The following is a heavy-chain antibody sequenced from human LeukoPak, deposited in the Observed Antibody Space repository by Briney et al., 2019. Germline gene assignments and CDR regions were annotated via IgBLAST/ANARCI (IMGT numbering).Heavy chain of an antibody. CDR3: ARDLARYCSGGSCYGPDAFDI. V-gene: IGHV4-39*07. D-gene: IGHD2-15*01. CDR1: GGSISSSSYY. CDR2: IYYSGST. J-gene: IGHJ3*02. Sequence: SETLSLTCTVSGGSISSSSYYWGWIRQPPGKGLEWIGNIYYSGSTYYNPSLKSRVTISVDTSKNQFSLKLSSVTAADTAVYYCARDLARYCSGGSCYGPDAFDIWGQGAMVTVSS.